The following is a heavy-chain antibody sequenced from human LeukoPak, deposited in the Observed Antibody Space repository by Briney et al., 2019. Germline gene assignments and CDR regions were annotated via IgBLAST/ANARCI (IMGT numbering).Heavy chain of an antibody. D-gene: IGHD1-7*01. CDR1: GYTFTSYW. Sequence: KVSCKASGYTFTSYWIDWVRQMPGKGLEWMGIIYPGDSDTRYSPSFQGQVTISADRSISTAYLQWSSLKASDTAMYYCARRTGNSYFDYWGQGTLVTVSS. V-gene: IGHV5-51*01. CDR3: ARRTGNSYFDY. J-gene: IGHJ4*02. CDR2: IYPGDSDT.